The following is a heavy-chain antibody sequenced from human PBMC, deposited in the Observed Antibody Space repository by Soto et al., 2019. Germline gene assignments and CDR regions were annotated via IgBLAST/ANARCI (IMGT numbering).Heavy chain of an antibody. J-gene: IGHJ4*02. CDR3: AKGGRQWLVTSDFNY. CDR1: GFTFSPYA. D-gene: IGHD6-19*01. Sequence: GGSLRLSCAASGFTFSPYAMHWVRQAPGKGLEWVAVISADQNNIYYADSVKGRFTISRDNSKNTLYLQMDGLRTEDTAVYYCAKGGRQWLVTSDFNYWGQGALVTVSS. V-gene: IGHV3-30-3*01. CDR2: ISADQNNI.